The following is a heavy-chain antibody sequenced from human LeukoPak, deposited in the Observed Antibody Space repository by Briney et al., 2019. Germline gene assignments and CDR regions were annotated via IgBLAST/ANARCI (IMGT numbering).Heavy chain of an antibody. V-gene: IGHV1-8*01. CDR1: GYTFTSYD. CDR3: AIGGYCSSTSCYPDRDAFDI. Sequence: ASVKVSCKASGYTFTSYDINWVRQATGQGLEWMGWMNPNSGNTGYAQKFQGRVTMTRNTSISTACMELSSLRSEDTAVYYCAIGGYCSSTSCYPDRDAFDIRGQGTMVTVSS. D-gene: IGHD2-2*01. CDR2: MNPNSGNT. J-gene: IGHJ3*02.